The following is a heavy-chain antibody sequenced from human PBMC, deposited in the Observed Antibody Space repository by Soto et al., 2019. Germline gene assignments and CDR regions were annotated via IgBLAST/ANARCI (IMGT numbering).Heavy chain of an antibody. Sequence: GGSLRLSCAASGFTFSSYGMHWVRQAPGKGLEWVAVISYDGSNKYYADSVKGRFTISRDNSKNTLYLQMNSLRAEDTAVYYCAKGPEQIGSSTSWPRPWYFDYWGQGTLVTVSS. CDR1: GFTFSSYG. CDR2: ISYDGSNK. V-gene: IGHV3-30*18. CDR3: AKGPEQIGSSTSWPRPWYFDY. J-gene: IGHJ4*02. D-gene: IGHD2-2*01.